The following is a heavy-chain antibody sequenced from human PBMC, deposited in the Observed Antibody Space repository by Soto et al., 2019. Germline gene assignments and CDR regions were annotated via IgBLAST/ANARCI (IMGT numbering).Heavy chain of an antibody. D-gene: IGHD3-9*01. Sequence: GGSLRLSCAASGFTFSSYAMSWVRQAPGKGLEWVSAISGSGGSTYYADSVKGRFTIPRDNSKNTLYLQMNSLRAEDTAVYYCAKEGGYDILTGYYAVPYYYYGMDVWGQGTTVTVSS. CDR2: ISGSGGST. V-gene: IGHV3-23*01. CDR1: GFTFSSYA. J-gene: IGHJ6*02. CDR3: AKEGGYDILTGYYAVPYYYYGMDV.